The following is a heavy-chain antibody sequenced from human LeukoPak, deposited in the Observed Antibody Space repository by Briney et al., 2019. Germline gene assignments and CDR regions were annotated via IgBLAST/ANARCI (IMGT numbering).Heavy chain of an antibody. CDR2: INHSGST. V-gene: IGHV4-34*01. J-gene: IGHJ4*02. CDR3: ARDDCSGGSCYVAY. Sequence: TSETLSLTCAVYGGSFSGYYWRWIRQPPGKGLEWIGEINHSGSTNYNPSLKSRVTISVDTSKNQFSLKLSSVTAADTAVYYCARDDCSGGSCYVAYWGQGTLVTVSS. CDR1: GGSFSGYY. D-gene: IGHD2-15*01.